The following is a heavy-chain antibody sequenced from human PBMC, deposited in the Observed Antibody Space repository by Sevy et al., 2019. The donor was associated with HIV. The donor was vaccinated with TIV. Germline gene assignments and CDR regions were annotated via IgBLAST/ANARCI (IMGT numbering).Heavy chain of an antibody. CDR2: ISYDGSNE. D-gene: IGHD1-1*01. J-gene: IGHJ1*01. CDR3: ALERLSSNVAEYFQN. CDR1: GFTFSAFS. Sequence: GGSLRLSCAASGFTFSAFSMHWVRQAPGKGLEWVATISYDGSNEHYADSVKGRFTISRENSKSSLYLQMNSLRGEDTAVYYCALERLSSNVAEYFQNWGQGTLVTVSS. V-gene: IGHV3-30-3*01.